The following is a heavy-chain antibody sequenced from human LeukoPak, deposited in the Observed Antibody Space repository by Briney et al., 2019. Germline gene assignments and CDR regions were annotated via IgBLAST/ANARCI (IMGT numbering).Heavy chain of an antibody. CDR1: GYTFTSYG. CDR3: ASGSSGYYYGEPTDAFDI. V-gene: IGHV1-18*01. D-gene: IGHD3-22*01. J-gene: IGHJ3*02. Sequence: EASVTVSCKASGYTFTSYGISWVRPAPGQGLEWMGWISAYNGNTNYAQKLQGRVTMTTDTSTSTAYMELRSLRSDDTAVYYCASGSSGYYYGEPTDAFDIWGQGTMVTVSS. CDR2: ISAYNGNT.